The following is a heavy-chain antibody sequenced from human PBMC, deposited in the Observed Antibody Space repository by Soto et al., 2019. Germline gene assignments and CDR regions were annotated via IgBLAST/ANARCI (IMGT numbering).Heavy chain of an antibody. CDR2: IYHSGST. Sequence: QVQLQESGPGLVKPSGTLSLTCAVSGGSISSSNWWNWVRQPPGKGLEWIGEIYHSGSTNYNPSLRSRVTFSMDTSKTPFSLLLSSVTAADTAVYYCARRPLDTAMFAYWGQGTLVTVSS. CDR3: ARRPLDTAMFAY. J-gene: IGHJ4*02. D-gene: IGHD5-18*01. V-gene: IGHV4-4*02. CDR1: GGSISSSNW.